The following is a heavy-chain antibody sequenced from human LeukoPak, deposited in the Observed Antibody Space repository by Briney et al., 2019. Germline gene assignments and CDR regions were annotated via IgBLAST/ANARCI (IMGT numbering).Heavy chain of an antibody. CDR3: AKDGLSCSSTSCYTAYYYYGMDV. D-gene: IGHD2-2*02. Sequence: GGSLRLSCAASGFTFSSYAMSWVRQAPGKGLERVSAISGSGGSTYYADSVKGRFTISRDNSKNTLYLQMNSLRAEDTAVYYCAKDGLSCSSTSCYTAYYYYGMDVWGQGTTVTVSS. J-gene: IGHJ6*02. CDR2: ISGSGGST. CDR1: GFTFSSYA. V-gene: IGHV3-23*01.